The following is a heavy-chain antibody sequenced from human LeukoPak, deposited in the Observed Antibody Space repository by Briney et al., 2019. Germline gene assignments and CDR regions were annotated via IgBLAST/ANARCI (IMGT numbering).Heavy chain of an antibody. D-gene: IGHD6-13*01. CDR2: ISYSGST. J-gene: IGHJ4*02. Sequence: SETPSLTCTVSGGSISSYYWSWIRQPPGKGLEWIGYISYSGSTNYNPSLKSRVTISVDTSKNQFSLKLSSVTAADTAIYYCARLYSSSLGRVFDYWGQGTLVTVSS. CDR3: ARLYSSSLGRVFDY. V-gene: IGHV4-59*01. CDR1: GGSISSYY.